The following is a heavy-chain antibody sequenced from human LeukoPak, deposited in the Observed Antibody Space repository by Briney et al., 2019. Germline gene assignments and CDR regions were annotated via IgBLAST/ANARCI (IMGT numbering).Heavy chain of an antibody. CDR3: ARDFRRYFDY. CDR1: GFTFSSYG. Sequence: GGSLRLSCAASGFTFSSYGMHWVRQAPGKGLEWVSRINSDGSDTTYADSVKGRFTISRGNAKNTLYLQINSLRAEDTAVYYCARDFRRYFDYWGQGTLVTVSS. V-gene: IGHV3-74*01. CDR2: INSDGSDT. J-gene: IGHJ4*02.